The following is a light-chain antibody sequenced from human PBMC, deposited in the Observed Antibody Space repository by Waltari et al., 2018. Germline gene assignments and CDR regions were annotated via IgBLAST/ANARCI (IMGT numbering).Light chain of an antibody. V-gene: IGLV2-14*01. CDR2: DVS. CDR1: TSDVGGDTY. Sequence: QSALTQPASMSGSPGQSITISCTGTTSDVGGDTYVSWYQQHPGKAPKLRIYDVSKRPSGVSNRFSGSKSGNTASLTISGLQAEDEADYYCSSYTSSSTLVFGGGTKLTVL. CDR3: SSYTSSSTLV. J-gene: IGLJ3*02.